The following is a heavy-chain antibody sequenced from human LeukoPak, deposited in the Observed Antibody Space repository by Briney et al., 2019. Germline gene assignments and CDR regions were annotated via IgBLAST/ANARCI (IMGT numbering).Heavy chain of an antibody. Sequence: PGGSLGLSCEASGFTFSNSAMSWVRQATGKGLEWVSATTGSGGSTYYADSVRGRFIISRDNSKNTLYLQMNSLRAEDTAMYYCAKDLVRGADCWGQGTLVTVSS. V-gene: IGHV3-23*01. CDR1: GFTFSNSA. CDR3: AKDLVRGADC. J-gene: IGHJ4*02. CDR2: TTGSGGST. D-gene: IGHD3-10*01.